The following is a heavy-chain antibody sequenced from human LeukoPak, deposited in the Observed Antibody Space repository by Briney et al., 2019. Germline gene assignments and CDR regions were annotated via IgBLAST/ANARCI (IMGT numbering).Heavy chain of an antibody. J-gene: IGHJ4*02. CDR2: INPNSGDT. CDR1: GYTFTGYY. Sequence: ASVKVSCKASGYTFTGYYMHWVRQAPGQGLEWMGWINPNSGDTSSAQKFQGRVTMTEDTSTDTAYMELSSLRSEDTAVYYCATDLSELGTFDYWGQGTLVTVSS. V-gene: IGHV1-2*02. CDR3: ATDLSELGTFDY. D-gene: IGHD1-26*01.